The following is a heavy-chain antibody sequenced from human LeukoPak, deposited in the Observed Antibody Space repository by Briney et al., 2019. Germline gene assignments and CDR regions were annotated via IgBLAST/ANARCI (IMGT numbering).Heavy chain of an antibody. V-gene: IGHV3-21*01. J-gene: IGHJ6*03. CDR2: ISSSSSYI. D-gene: IGHD6-6*01. CDR3: ARDGSIAARQYYYYMDV. Sequence: KTGGSLRLSCAASGFTFSSYSMNWVRQAPGKGLEWVSSISSSSSYIYYADSVKGRFTISRNNAKNSLYLQMNSLRAEDTAVYYCARDGSIAARQYYYYMDVWGKGTTVTVSS. CDR1: GFTFSSYS.